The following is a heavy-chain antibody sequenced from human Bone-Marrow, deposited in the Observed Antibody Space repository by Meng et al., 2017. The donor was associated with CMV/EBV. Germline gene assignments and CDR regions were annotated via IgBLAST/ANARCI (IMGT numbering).Heavy chain of an antibody. V-gene: IGHV3-23*01. D-gene: IGHD6-13*01. Sequence: SWFIFYTYSVSWVRQAPGRGLGWVSAITSGGAGTYYKDSVKGRFTVSRDNSKNTLYLQMDSLRADDTAVYYCVRRAADSTNRRFDFWGQGTLVTVSS. CDR3: VRRAADSTNRRFDF. CDR2: ITSGGAGT. J-gene: IGHJ4*02. CDR1: WFIFYTYS.